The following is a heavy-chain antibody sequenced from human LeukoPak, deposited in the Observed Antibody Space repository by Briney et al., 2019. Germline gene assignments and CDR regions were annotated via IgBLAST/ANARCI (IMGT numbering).Heavy chain of an antibody. Sequence: PGGSLRLSCAAPGFTFSSYNMNWVRQAPGKGLEWVSHIYYADSVKGRLTISRDNAKNSLYLQMNSLRAEDTAVYYCARNRVGATSDAFDIWGQGTMVTVSS. CDR1: GFTFSSYN. CDR2: I. D-gene: IGHD1-26*01. CDR3: ARNRVGATSDAFDI. J-gene: IGHJ3*02. V-gene: IGHV3-21*01.